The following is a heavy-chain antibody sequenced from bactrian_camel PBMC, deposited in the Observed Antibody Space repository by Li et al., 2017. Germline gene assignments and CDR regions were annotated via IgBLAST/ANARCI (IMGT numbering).Heavy chain of an antibody. CDR1: GFTFSVYY. CDR3: ATTRRLYGGPGLDYNY. CDR2: IDSGGART. D-gene: IGHD2*01. Sequence: VQLVESGGGLVQPGGSLRLSCAASGFTFSVYYMHWVRQAPGKGLEWVSAIDSGGARTYYADSVKGRFTASRDNAKNTVYLQMNSLKSEDTALYYCATTRRLYGGPGLDYNYWGQGTQVTGS. J-gene: IGHJ4*01. V-gene: IGHV3S40*01.